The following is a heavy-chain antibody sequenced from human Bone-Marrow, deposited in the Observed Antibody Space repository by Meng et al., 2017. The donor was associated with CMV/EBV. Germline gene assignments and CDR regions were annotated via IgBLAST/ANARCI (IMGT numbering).Heavy chain of an antibody. CDR2: IWYDGSNK. D-gene: IGHD4-11*01. CDR1: GFTFSSYG. V-gene: IGHV3-33*03. J-gene: IGHJ6*02. Sequence: GGSLRLSCAASGFTFSSYGMHWVRQAPGKGLEWVAVIWYDGSNKYYADSVKGRFTISRDNSRNTVYLQMNNLRAEDTAVYYCAKLSSTVTYGMDVWGQGTTVTVSS. CDR3: AKLSSTVTYGMDV.